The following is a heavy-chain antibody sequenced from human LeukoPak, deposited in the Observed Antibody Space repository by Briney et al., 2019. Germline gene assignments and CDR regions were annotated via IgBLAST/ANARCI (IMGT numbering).Heavy chain of an antibody. Sequence: GGSLRLSCAASGFTFSNAWMNWGRQAPGKGLEWVAFISDDGSRQHYADSVKGRFTISRDNSKNTLNLQMNSLRAEDTAVYYCVKDRTGTYTLDYWGQGTLVTVSS. CDR1: GFTFSNAW. CDR3: VKDRTGTYTLDY. CDR2: ISDDGSRQ. D-gene: IGHD3-10*01. V-gene: IGHV3-30*18. J-gene: IGHJ4*02.